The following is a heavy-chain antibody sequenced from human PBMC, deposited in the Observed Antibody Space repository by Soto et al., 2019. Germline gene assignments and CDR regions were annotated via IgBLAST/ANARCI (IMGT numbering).Heavy chain of an antibody. D-gene: IGHD3-22*01. J-gene: IGHJ4*02. CDR2: ITTFNGNT. Sequence: SVKVSCKGSGNTFTYVYLHWVRQAPGQALEWMGWITTFNGNTKYAQKFQDRVTLTGDTSINTACMELSSLRSDDTAVFYCASPWSYDSSGYYYGELFCWGQGTQGILCS. CDR1: GNTFTYVY. CDR3: ASPWSYDSSGYYYGELFC. V-gene: IGHV1-45*02.